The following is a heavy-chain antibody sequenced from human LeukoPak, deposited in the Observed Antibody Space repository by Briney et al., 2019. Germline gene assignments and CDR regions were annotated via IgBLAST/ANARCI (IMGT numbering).Heavy chain of an antibody. D-gene: IGHD5-24*01. Sequence: PSETLSLTCTVSGGSITSNHWSWVRQPPGKGLEWIGQVHHSGGTSYNPSLRSRVTISIDKSENQFSLKLSSVTAADTAVYYCARRAEGYNYWDYWGQGTLVTVSS. CDR1: GGSITSNH. CDR2: VHHSGGT. J-gene: IGHJ4*02. V-gene: IGHV4-4*02. CDR3: ARRAEGYNYWDY.